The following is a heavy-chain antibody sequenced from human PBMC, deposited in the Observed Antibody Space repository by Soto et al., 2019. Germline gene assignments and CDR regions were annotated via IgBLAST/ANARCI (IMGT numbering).Heavy chain of an antibody. D-gene: IGHD3-9*01. J-gene: IGHJ4*02. Sequence: GASVKVSCKASGYTFTSYARHWVRQAPGQRLEWMGWINAGNGNTKYSQKFQGRVTITRDTSASTAYMELSSLRSEDTAVYYCARGPTYYDILTGYSQAPDYWGQGTLVTVSS. CDR2: INAGNGNT. CDR3: ARGPTYYDILTGYSQAPDY. V-gene: IGHV1-3*01. CDR1: GYTFTSYA.